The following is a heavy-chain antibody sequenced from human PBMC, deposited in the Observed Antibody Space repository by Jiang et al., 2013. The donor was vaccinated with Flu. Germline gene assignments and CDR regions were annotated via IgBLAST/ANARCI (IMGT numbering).Heavy chain of an antibody. CDR1: GFTFDDYA. CDR2: LSWNSGRI. D-gene: IGHD1-26*01. CDR3: AKDRGAGTYYAATSMDS. Sequence: VQLVESGGALVPPGRSLRLSCAASGFTFDDYAMHWVRQGPGKGLEWVASLSWNSGRIAYADSVKSRFTISRDNTKNSLYLHMNSLRLEDTAVYYCAKDRGAGTYYAATSMDSWGQGNPGXRLL. V-gene: IGHV3-9*01. J-gene: IGHJ5*01.